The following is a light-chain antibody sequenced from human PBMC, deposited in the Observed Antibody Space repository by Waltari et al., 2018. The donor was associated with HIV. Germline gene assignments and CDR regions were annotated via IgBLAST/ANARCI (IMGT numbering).Light chain of an antibody. Sequence: DIQMTQFPSSLSASVGDTVTITCRATQDVGNSVCWYQQRPGTVPKLPISGAYIGHRGVVSRFTGSGSGTRYTLTITDLQPEDFATYFCHQYFSDPFTFGGGTKVEI. CDR2: GAY. J-gene: IGKJ4*01. CDR3: HQYFSDPFT. V-gene: IGKV1-NL1*01. CDR1: QDVGNS.